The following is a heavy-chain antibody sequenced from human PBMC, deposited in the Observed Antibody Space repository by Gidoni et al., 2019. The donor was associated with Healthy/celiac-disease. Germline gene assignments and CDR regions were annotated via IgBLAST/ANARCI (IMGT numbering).Heavy chain of an antibody. V-gene: IGHV1-69*01. CDR3: ARRSIVVVPAALTPYYYYYGMDV. CDR2: IIPIFGTA. Sequence: QVQLVQSGAEVKKPGSSVKVSCKASGGTFSSSAISWVRQAPGQGLEWMGGIIPIFGTANYAQKFQGRVTITADESTSTAYMELSSLRSEDTAVYYCARRSIVVVPAALTPYYYYYGMDVWGQGTTVTVSS. CDR1: GGTFSSSA. D-gene: IGHD2-2*01. J-gene: IGHJ6*02.